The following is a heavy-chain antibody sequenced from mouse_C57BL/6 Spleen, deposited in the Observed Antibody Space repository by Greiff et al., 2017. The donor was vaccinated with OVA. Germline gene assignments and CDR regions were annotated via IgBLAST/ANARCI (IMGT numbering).Heavy chain of an antibody. CDR3: ARDYYGSSWFAY. CDR2: INPSNGGT. V-gene: IGHV1-53*01. CDR1: GYTFTSYW. D-gene: IGHD1-1*01. J-gene: IGHJ3*01. Sequence: VQLQQSGTDLVKPGASVKLSCKASGYTFTSYWMHWVKQRPGQGLEWIGNINPSNGGTNYNEKFKSKATLTVDKSSSTAYMQLSSLTSEDSAVYYCARDYYGSSWFAYWGQGTLVTVSA.